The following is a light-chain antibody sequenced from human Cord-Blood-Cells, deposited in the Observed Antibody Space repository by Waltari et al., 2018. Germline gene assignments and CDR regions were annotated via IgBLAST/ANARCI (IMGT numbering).Light chain of an antibody. Sequence: DIQMTQSPSSLSASVGDRVTITCQASPSISTYLNWYQQKPGKAPKLLIYAASSLQSGVPSRFSGSGSGTDFTLTISSLQPEDFATYYCQQSYSTPLTFGPGTKVDIK. CDR1: PSISTY. J-gene: IGKJ3*01. CDR2: AAS. CDR3: QQSYSTPLT. V-gene: IGKV1-39*01.